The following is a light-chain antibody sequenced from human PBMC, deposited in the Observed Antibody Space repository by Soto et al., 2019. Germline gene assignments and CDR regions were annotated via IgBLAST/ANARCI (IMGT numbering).Light chain of an antibody. CDR3: SSYTASNTLV. CDR2: DVS. Sequence: QSVLTQPASVSASPGQSITISCTGTSSDVGVYDSVSWYQQHPGKTPKLMIHDVSNRPSGVSNRFSGSKSGNTASLTISGLQAEDEADYYCSSYTASNTLVFGGGTKLTVL. J-gene: IGLJ2*01. CDR1: SSDVGVYDS. V-gene: IGLV2-14*01.